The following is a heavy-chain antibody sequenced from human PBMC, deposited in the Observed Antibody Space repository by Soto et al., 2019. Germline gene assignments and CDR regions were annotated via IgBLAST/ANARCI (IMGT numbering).Heavy chain of an antibody. Sequence: QLKLQESDPGLVKPSETLSCPCTVSGGSISSSNYYWGWIRQPPGRGLELFGDIYYSGSSYYNPSLRSRVTISVDTSKNQFSLKLSSVAAQDTAVNFCARLRSGPDKGGYWAFDYWGQGTLVTVSS. V-gene: IGHV4-39*01. CDR2: IYYSGSS. CDR1: GGSISSSNYY. D-gene: IGHD2-8*02. CDR3: ARLRSGPDKGGYWAFDY. J-gene: IGHJ4*02.